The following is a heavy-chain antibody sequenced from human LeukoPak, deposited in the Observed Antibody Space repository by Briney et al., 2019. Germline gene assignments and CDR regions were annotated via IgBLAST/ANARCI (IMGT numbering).Heavy chain of an antibody. Sequence: SVKVSCKASGYTFTSYYMHWVRQAPGQGLEWMGIINPSGGSTSYAQKFQGRVTMTRETSTSTVYMEMSRLRSEDTAVYYCARDSRDGYNSGDYWGQGTLVTVSS. CDR3: ARDSRDGYNSGDY. V-gene: IGHV1-46*01. D-gene: IGHD5-24*01. CDR2: INPSGGST. CDR1: GYTFTSYY. J-gene: IGHJ4*02.